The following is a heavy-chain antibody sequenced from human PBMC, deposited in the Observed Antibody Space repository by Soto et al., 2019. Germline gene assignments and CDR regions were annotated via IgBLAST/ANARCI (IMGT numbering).Heavy chain of an antibody. V-gene: IGHV4-39*01. CDR3: ASLFGQLWFGDLLNDAFDI. D-gene: IGHD3-10*01. CDR2: IYYSGST. Sequence: PSETLSLTCTVSGGSISSSSYYWGWIRQPPGKGLEWIGSIYYSGSTYYNPSLKSRVTISVDTSKNQFSLKLSSVTAADTAVYYCASLFGQLWFGDLLNDAFDIWGQGTTVPVSS. J-gene: IGHJ3*02. CDR1: GGSISSSSYY.